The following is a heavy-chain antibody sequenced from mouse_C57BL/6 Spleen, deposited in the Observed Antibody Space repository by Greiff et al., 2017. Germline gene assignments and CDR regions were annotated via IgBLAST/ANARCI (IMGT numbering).Heavy chain of an antibody. CDR1: GFTFSDYG. D-gene: IGHD1-1*01. Sequence: ESGGGLVKPGGSLKLSCAASGFTFSDYGMPWVRQAPEKGLEWVAYISSGSSTIYYADTVKGRFTISRDNAKNTLFLQMTSLTSEDTAMYYSARKSYGCSYSAMGCRGQRPSVTAS. CDR2: ISSGSSTI. V-gene: IGHV5-17*01. J-gene: IGHJ4*01. CDR3: ARKSYGCSYSAMGC.